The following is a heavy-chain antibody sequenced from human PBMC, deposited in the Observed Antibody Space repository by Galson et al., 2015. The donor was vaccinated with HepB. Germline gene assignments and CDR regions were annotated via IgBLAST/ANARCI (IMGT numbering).Heavy chain of an antibody. V-gene: IGHV1-69-2*01. CDR2: VDPEDGET. D-gene: IGHD2-21*01. J-gene: IGHJ4*02. Sequence: VKVSCKVSGYTFTDYYMHWVQQAPGKGLEWMGLVDPEDGETIYAEKFQGRVTITADTSTDTAYMELSSLRSEDTAVYYCATFNGYCGGDCYPFFDYWGQGTLVTVSS. CDR3: ATFNGYCGGDCYPFFDY. CDR1: GYTFTDYY.